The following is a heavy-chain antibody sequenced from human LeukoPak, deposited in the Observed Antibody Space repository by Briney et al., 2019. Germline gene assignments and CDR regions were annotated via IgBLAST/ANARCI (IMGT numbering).Heavy chain of an antibody. CDR2: IYPGDSDT. V-gene: IGHV5-51*01. Sequence: GASLKISCKGSGYSFTSYWIGWVRQMPGKGLEWMGIIYPGDSDTRYSPSFQGQVTISADKSISTAYLQWSSLKASDTAMYYCARTGDSSGYSSDAFDIWGQGTMVTVSS. D-gene: IGHD3-22*01. CDR3: ARTGDSSGYSSDAFDI. CDR1: GYSFTSYW. J-gene: IGHJ3*02.